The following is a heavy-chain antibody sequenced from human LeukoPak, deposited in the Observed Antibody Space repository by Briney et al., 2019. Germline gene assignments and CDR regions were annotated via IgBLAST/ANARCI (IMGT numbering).Heavy chain of an antibody. CDR2: ISGSGSST. V-gene: IGHV3-23*01. J-gene: IGHJ4*02. Sequence: GGSLRLSCAASGFTFSSYAMSWVRQAPGKGLEWVSAISGSGSSTYYADSVKGRFTISRDNSKNTLYLRMNSPRAEDTAVYYCAKQTRHDSPAGGRGFDYWGQGTPVTVSS. CDR3: AKQTRHDSPAGGRGFDY. CDR1: GFTFSSYA. D-gene: IGHD3-22*01.